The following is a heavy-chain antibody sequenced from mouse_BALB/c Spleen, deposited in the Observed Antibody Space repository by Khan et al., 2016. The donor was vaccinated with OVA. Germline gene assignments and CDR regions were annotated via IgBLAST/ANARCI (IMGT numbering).Heavy chain of an antibody. CDR2: MNPGSGGT. Sequence: QVQLQQPGGELARPGTSVKVSCKAAGYAFTNYLIEWVKQRPGQGLEWIGVMNPGSGGTNYHEKFKGKAILTADKSSTTAYMQLSSLTSDDSAVSFCAREWGKGSFDYWGQGTTLTVSS. D-gene: IGHD3-3*01. CDR3: AREWGKGSFDY. V-gene: IGHV1-54*01. CDR1: GYAFTNYL. J-gene: IGHJ2*01.